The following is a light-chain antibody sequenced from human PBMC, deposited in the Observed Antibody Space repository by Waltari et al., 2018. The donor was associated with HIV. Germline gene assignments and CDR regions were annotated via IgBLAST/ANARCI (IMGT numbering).Light chain of an antibody. CDR3: SSYAGSNKLV. V-gene: IGLV2-8*01. CDR2: EVP. J-gene: IGLJ2*01. Sequence: QSALTQPPSASGSPGQSVTISCTGTSSDVGGYNYVSWYQQHPGNAPKLIIYEVPDRPSGVPVRFSGSKSGNTASLTVSGLQAEDEADYYCSSYAGSNKLVVGGGTKLTVV. CDR1: SSDVGGYNY.